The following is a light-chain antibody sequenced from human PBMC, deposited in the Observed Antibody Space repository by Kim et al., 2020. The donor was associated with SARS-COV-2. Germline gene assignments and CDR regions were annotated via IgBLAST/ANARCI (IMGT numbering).Light chain of an antibody. Sequence: EIVLTQSPGPLSLSPGERATLSCRASQSIGSGYLAWYQQKPGQAPRLLIYGASSRATGIPDRFSGSESGTASTLTISRLEPDDFAVYYCQQYYSSPATFGQGTKLEI. CDR1: QSIGSGY. J-gene: IGKJ2*01. V-gene: IGKV3-20*01. CDR2: GAS. CDR3: QQYYSSPAT.